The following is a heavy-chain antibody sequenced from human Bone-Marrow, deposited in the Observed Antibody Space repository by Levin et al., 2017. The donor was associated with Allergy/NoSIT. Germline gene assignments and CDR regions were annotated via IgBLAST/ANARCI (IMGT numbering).Heavy chain of an antibody. CDR2: IDPTHGGT. V-gene: IGHV1-2*02. Sequence: ASVKVSCSVSGYTFSDYYIHWIRKTPGQGLEWIGWIDPTHGGTQFSEKFHDRLVLTRNSSINTAYMELGKLRSGDTAPYYLSRGGASSNDYWGRGSLVTFSS. CDR3: SRGGASSNDY. CDR1: GYTFSDYY. D-gene: IGHD6-13*01. J-gene: IGHJ4*02.